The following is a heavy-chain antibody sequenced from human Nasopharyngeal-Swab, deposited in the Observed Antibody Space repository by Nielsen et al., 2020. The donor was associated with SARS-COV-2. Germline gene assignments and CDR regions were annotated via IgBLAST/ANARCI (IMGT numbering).Heavy chain of an antibody. CDR3: VKHQGSSSDQ. Sequence: GESLKISCAASGFDVSNDNLSWVRQAPGKGLEWVSVIYSGGSTYYADSVRGRFTISRDNAKNTLYLQMNSLRVEDTAVYYCVKHQGSSSDQWGQGTLVTVSS. V-gene: IGHV3-66*04. J-gene: IGHJ4*02. CDR1: GFDVSNDN. CDR2: IYSGGST.